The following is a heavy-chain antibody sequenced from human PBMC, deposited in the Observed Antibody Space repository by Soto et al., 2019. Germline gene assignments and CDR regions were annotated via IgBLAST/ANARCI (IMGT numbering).Heavy chain of an antibody. CDR3: ARAVAAHRGGYNWLDT. D-gene: IGHD6-19*01. J-gene: IGHJ5*02. CDR1: GYTFTSYA. V-gene: IGHV1-3*01. CDR2: INAGNGNT. Sequence: ASVKVSCKASGYTFTSYAMHWVRQAPGQRLEWMGWINAGNGNTKYSQKFQGRVTITRDTSASTAYMELSSLRSEDTAVYYCARAVAAHRGGYNWLDTWGQGTLVTVSS.